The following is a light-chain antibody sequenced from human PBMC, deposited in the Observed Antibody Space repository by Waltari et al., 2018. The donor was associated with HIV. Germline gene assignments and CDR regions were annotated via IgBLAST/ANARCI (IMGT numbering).Light chain of an antibody. CDR3: QQYYSTLFT. Sequence: DIVMTQSPDSLAVSLGERATINCKYSQSVLYSSNNKNYLAWYQQKPGQPPKLLIYWASTRESGVPDRFSGSGSGTDFTLTISSLQAEDVAVYYCQQYYSTLFTFGPGTKVDIK. CDR1: QSVLYSSNNKNY. CDR2: WAS. V-gene: IGKV4-1*01. J-gene: IGKJ3*01.